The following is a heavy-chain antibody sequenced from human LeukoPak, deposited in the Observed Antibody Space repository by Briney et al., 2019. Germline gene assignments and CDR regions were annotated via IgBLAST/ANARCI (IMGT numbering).Heavy chain of an antibody. CDR2: ISYDGSNR. CDR1: GFTFSSYA. J-gene: IGHJ4*02. V-gene: IGHV3-30-3*01. Sequence: PGGSLRLSCAASGFTFSSYAMHWVRQAPGKGLEWVAVISYDGSNRYYADSARGRFTISRDNSENTLYLQMNSLRAEDTAVYYCAREHYGDLYFDYWGQGTLVTVSS. CDR3: AREHYGDLYFDY. D-gene: IGHD4-17*01.